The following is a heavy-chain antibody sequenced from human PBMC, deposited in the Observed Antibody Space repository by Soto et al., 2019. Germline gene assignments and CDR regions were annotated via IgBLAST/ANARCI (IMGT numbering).Heavy chain of an antibody. J-gene: IGHJ3*02. Sequence: QVQLVQSGAEVKKPGSSVKVSCKASGGTFSSYAISWVRQAPGQGLEWMGGIIPIFGTANYAQKFQGRVTITADESTSTAYMELSSLRSEDTAVYYCARWVRYCSGGSCYYAFDIWGQGNMVPVSS. CDR3: ARWVRYCSGGSCYYAFDI. V-gene: IGHV1-69*01. CDR2: IIPIFGTA. D-gene: IGHD2-15*01. CDR1: GGTFSSYA.